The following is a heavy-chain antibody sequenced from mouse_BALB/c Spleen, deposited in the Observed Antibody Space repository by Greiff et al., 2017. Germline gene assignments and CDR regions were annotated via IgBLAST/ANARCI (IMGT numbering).Heavy chain of an antibody. CDR1: GYSITSDYA. V-gene: IGHV3-2*02. CDR3: AFYYGNSLYAMDY. D-gene: IGHD2-1*01. Sequence: EVQLQESGPGLVKPSQSLSLTCTVTGYSITSDYAWNWIRQFPGNKLEWMGYISYSGSTSYNPSLKSRISITRDTSKNQFFLQLNSVTTEDTATYYCAFYYGNSLYAMDYWGQGTSVTVSS. CDR2: ISYSGST. J-gene: IGHJ4*01.